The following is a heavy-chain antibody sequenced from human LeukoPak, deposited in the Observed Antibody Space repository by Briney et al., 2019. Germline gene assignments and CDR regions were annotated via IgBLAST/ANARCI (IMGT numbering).Heavy chain of an antibody. V-gene: IGHV4-59*06. J-gene: IGHJ4*02. Sequence: ETSETLSLTCTVSGGSISSYYWSWIRQHPGKGLEWIGYIYYSGSTYYNPSLKSRVTISVDTSKNQFSLKLSSVTAADTAVYYCARGVWGSYRFGRYLDYWGQGTLVTVSS. D-gene: IGHD3-16*02. CDR2: IYYSGST. CDR3: ARGVWGSYRFGRYLDY. CDR1: GGSISSYY.